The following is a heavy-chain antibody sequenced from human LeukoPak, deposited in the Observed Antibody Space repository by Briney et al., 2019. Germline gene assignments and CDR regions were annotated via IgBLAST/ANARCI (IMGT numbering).Heavy chain of an antibody. Sequence: AGGSLRLSCAASGFTFSSYSMNWVRQAPGKGLEWVSSITSSSSYIYYADSVKGRFTISRDNPKNSLYLQMNTLRAEDTAVYYCARDVSLDFWGQGTLVTVSS. CDR1: GFTFSSYS. CDR2: ITSSSSYI. CDR3: ARDVSLDF. J-gene: IGHJ4*02. V-gene: IGHV3-21*06.